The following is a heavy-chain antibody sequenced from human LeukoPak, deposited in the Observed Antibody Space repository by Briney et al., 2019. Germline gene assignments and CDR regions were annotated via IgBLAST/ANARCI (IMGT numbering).Heavy chain of an antibody. CDR1: GYPFSDYG. Sequence: ASVKVSCKASGYPFSDYGIIWVRQAAGQGLEWMAYVSPYNGKTEYAQKIQGRVTVATDTSTSTAYMELRNLRSDDTALYYCAREVWCSGDTCYRYAFDIWGQGTMVTVSS. D-gene: IGHD2-15*01. CDR2: VSPYNGKT. V-gene: IGHV1-18*01. CDR3: AREVWCSGDTCYRYAFDI. J-gene: IGHJ3*02.